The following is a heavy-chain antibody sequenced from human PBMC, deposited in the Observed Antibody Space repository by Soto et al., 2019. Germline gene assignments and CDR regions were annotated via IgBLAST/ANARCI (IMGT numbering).Heavy chain of an antibody. V-gene: IGHV4-31*03. Sequence: SETLSLTCTVSGGSISSGGYYWSWIRQHPGKGLEWIGYIYYSGSTYYNPSLKSRVTISVDTSKNQFSLKLSSVTAADTAVYYCARDSIAAAGMFDYWGQGTLVTVSS. D-gene: IGHD6-13*01. CDR1: GGSISSGGYY. CDR3: ARDSIAAAGMFDY. CDR2: IYYSGST. J-gene: IGHJ4*02.